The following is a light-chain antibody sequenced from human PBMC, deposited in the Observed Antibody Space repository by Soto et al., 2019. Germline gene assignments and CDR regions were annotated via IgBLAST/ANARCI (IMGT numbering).Light chain of an antibody. Sequence: GMTQSPSTVSVPPGERATLSCRASQSVSSNLAWYQQKPGQAPRLLIYGASTRATGIPARFSGSGSGTEFTLTISSLQSEDFAVYYCQQYNNWPITFGQGTRLENK. CDR3: QQYNNWPIT. V-gene: IGKV3-15*01. CDR2: GAS. J-gene: IGKJ5*01. CDR1: QSVSSN.